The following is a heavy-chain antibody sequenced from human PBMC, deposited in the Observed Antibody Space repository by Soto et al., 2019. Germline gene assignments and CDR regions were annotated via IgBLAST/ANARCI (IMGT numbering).Heavy chain of an antibody. CDR3: ARADGDSFFVD. Sequence: EVQLVESGGGFVQPGGSLRLSCAASGTTFITSWMHWVRQAPGKRLVWVARIDGDGSRTTYADSVRGRFTISRDNAENTLYLQMNSLRADDAAVYYCARADGDSFFVDWGQGTPVTVS. CDR2: IDGDGSRT. CDR1: GTTFITSW. J-gene: IGHJ4*02. V-gene: IGHV3-74*01. D-gene: IGHD4-17*01.